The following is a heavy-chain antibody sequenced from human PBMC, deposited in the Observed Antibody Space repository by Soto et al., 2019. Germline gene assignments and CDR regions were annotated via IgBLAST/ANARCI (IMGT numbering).Heavy chain of an antibody. CDR2: IYWDDDK. J-gene: IGHJ2*01. Sequence: QITLKESGPTLVKPTQTLTLTCTFSGFSLSTSGVGVGWIRQPPGKALEWLALIYWDDDKRYSPSLKSRLTITKDTSKNQVVLTMTXXDPVDTATYYCAHGRIRDWYFDLWGRGTLVTVSS. CDR1: GFSLSTSGVG. CDR3: AHGRIRDWYFDL. V-gene: IGHV2-5*02.